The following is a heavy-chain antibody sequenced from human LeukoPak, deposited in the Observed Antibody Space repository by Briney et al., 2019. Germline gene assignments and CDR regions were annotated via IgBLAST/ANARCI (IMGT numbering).Heavy chain of an antibody. CDR3: ARERVAAAGTGYYFDY. Sequence: ASVKVSCKASGYTFTSYYMHWVRQAPGHGLEWMGIINPSGGSTSYAQKFQGRVTMTRDTSTSTVYMELSSLRSEDTAVYYCARERVAAAGTGYYFDYWGQGTLVTVSS. CDR1: GYTFTSYY. CDR2: INPSGGST. D-gene: IGHD6-13*01. J-gene: IGHJ4*02. V-gene: IGHV1-46*01.